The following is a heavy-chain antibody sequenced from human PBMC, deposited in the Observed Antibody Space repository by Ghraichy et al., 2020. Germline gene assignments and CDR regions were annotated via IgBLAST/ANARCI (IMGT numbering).Heavy chain of an antibody. CDR2: ISSSSSYI. CDR1: GFTFSSYS. Sequence: GGSLRLSCAASGFTFSSYSMNWVRQAPGKGLEWVSSISSSSSYIYYADSVKGRFTISRDNAKNSLYLQMNSLRAEDTAVYYCARDLKVITGTTVWYFDLWGRGTLVTVSS. D-gene: IGHD1-7*01. J-gene: IGHJ2*01. V-gene: IGHV3-21*01. CDR3: ARDLKVITGTTVWYFDL.